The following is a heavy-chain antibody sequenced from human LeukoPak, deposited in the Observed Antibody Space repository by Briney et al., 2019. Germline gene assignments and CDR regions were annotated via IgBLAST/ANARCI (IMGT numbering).Heavy chain of an antibody. CDR1: GFTFSNHA. J-gene: IGHJ4*02. D-gene: IGHD5-12*01. CDR2: ITYDGVNE. Sequence: PGGSLRLSCAASGFTFSNHAIHWVRQAPGKGLEWVGVITYDGVNEYYGDAVKGRFSISRDNSKNTLSLQMNSLRAEDTAVYSCARGPHSGYEYILDYWGQGTLVTVSS. CDR3: ARGPHSGYEYILDY. V-gene: IGHV3-30*04.